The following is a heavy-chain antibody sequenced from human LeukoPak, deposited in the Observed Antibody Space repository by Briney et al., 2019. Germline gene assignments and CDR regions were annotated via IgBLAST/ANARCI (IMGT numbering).Heavy chain of an antibody. D-gene: IGHD2-8*01. CDR3: ATLTENGWFDP. CDR2: IKQDGSEK. V-gene: IGHV3-7*01. Sequence: GGSLRLSCAASGFTFSSYWMSWVRQAPGKGLEWVANIKQDGSEKYYVDSVKGRFTISRDNAKNSLYLQMNSLRAEDTAVYYCATLTENGWFDPWGQGTLVTVSS. CDR1: GFTFSSYW. J-gene: IGHJ5*02.